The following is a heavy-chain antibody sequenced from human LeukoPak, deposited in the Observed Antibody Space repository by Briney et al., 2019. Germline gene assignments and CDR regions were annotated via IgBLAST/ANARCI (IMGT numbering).Heavy chain of an antibody. V-gene: IGHV3-21*01. CDR3: APNYYDSSGYPFDY. D-gene: IGHD3-22*01. CDR1: GFTISSYS. Sequence: GGSLRLSCAASGFTISSYSMNWVRQAPGKGLEWVSSISSSSSYIYYADSVKGRFTISRDNAKNSLYLQMNSLRAEDTAVYYCAPNYYDSSGYPFDYWGQGTLVTVSS. CDR2: ISSSSSYI. J-gene: IGHJ4*02.